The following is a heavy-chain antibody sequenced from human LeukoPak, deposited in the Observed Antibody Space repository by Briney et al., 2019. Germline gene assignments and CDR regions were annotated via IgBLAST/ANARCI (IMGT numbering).Heavy chain of an antibody. J-gene: IGHJ4*02. CDR1: GGSFSGYY. CDR3: ARWDYVWGSYRYLSY. D-gene: IGHD3-16*02. CDR2: INHSGST. Sequence: SETLSLTCAVYGGSFSGYYWSWIRQPPGKGLEWIGEINHSGSTNYNPSLKSRVTISVDTSKNQFSLKLGSVTAADTAVYYCARWDYVWGSYRYLSYWGQGTLVTVSS. V-gene: IGHV4-34*01.